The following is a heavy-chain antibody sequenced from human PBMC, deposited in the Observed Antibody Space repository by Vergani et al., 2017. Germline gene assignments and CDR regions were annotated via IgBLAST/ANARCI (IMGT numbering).Heavy chain of an antibody. J-gene: IGHJ5*02. CDR2: IYAGDSDT. V-gene: IGHV5-51*03. Sequence: EVQLVQSGAEVKKPGESLKISCQGSGYSITNYWIAWVRQRPGKGLEWMGIIYAGDSDTSYSPSFQGQVTISADKSISTAYLQWSSLKASDTAMYYCAKTHDFSSLYSSYNWFDPWGQGTQVTVSS. D-gene: IGHD3-3*01. CDR3: AKTHDFSSLYSSYNWFDP. CDR1: GYSITNYW.